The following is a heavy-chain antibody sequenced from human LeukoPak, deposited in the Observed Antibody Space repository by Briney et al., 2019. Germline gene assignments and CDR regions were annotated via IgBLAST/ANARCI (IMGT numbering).Heavy chain of an antibody. CDR2: IFSDGST. CDR1: GFTVTNNF. J-gene: IGHJ4*02. CDR3: AGGRYSYVWDN. V-gene: IGHV3-53*04. Sequence: GGSLRLSCAASGFTVTNNFMSWVRQAPGKGLEWVSVIFSDGSTFYADSVKGRFTISRHNSENTLYLQMNSLRLEDTAVYYCAGGRYSYVWDNWGQGTHVTVSS. D-gene: IGHD3-16*01.